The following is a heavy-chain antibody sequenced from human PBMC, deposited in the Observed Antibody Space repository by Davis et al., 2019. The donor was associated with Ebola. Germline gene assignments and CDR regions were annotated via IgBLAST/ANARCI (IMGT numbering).Heavy chain of an antibody. J-gene: IGHJ4*02. D-gene: IGHD5-18*01. CDR1: GFTFNNYG. V-gene: IGHV3-30*18. CDR2: IPSDGTKK. CDR3: AKDERGYSYGYLGY. Sequence: PGGSLRLSCAASGFTFNNYGMHWVRQAPGKGLEWVAAIPSDGTKKYYADSVKGRFTISRDNSEKTLSLQMNSLRLEDTALYYCAKDERGYSYGYLGYWGQGTLVTVSS.